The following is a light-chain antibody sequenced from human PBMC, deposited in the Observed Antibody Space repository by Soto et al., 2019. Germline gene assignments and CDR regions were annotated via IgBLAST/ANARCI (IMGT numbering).Light chain of an antibody. CDR2: NTN. Sequence: QTVVTQEPSFSVSPGRTVTLTCGLSSGSVSTSYNPSWYQQTPGQAPRTLIYNTNTRSSGVPDRLSGSILGNKAALTITGAQADDEADYYCVLYMGSGVWVFGGGTKLTVL. CDR3: VLYMGSGVWV. J-gene: IGLJ3*02. V-gene: IGLV8-61*01. CDR1: SGSVSTSYN.